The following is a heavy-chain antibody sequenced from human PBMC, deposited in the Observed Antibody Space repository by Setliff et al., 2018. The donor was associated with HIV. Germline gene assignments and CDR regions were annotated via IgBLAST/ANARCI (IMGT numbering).Heavy chain of an antibody. CDR3: ANGRAFDI. CDR2: IHWNGGVM. V-gene: IGHV3-9*01. J-gene: IGHJ3*02. Sequence: PGGSLRLSCEGSGFTFSDYAMHWVRQAPGKGLEWVSGIHWNGGVMGYADSVRGRFTFSRDSAKNSLYLQMNSLRAEDTAVYYCANGRAFDIWGQGTMVTVSS. CDR1: GFTFSDYA.